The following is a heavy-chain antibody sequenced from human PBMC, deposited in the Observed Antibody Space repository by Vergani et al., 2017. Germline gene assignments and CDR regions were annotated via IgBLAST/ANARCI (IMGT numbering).Heavy chain of an antibody. D-gene: IGHD3-9*01. V-gene: IGHV4-38-2*01. CDR2: IYRTGRT. Sequence: VQLLESGGDLVQPGGSLRLSCAASGFTFIMHAMSWVRQPPGKGLEWIGSIYRTGRTHFNPSLKSRVTISVDTSNNHFSLRLNSLTAADTAVYYCARRSGIVYDIFSGTQYFFDFWGQGTLVTVSS. CDR3: ARRSGIVYDIFSGTQYFFDF. CDR1: GFTFIMHA. J-gene: IGHJ4*02.